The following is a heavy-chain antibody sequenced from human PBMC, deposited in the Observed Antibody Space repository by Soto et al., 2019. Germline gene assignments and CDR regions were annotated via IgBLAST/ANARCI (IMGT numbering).Heavy chain of an antibody. V-gene: IGHV4-31*03. CDR3: ARADDDAFDI. Sequence: SPETLCVTCTVSGGSISSGGYYGSWIRQHPGKGLEWIGYIYYSGSTYYNPSLKSRVTISVDTSKNQFSLKLSSVTAADTAVYYCARADDDAFDICGQRTLVTVSS. CDR2: IYYSGST. J-gene: IGHJ3*02. CDR1: GGSISSGGYY.